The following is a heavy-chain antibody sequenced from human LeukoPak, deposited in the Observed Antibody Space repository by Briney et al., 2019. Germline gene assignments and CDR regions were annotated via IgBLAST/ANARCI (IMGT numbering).Heavy chain of an antibody. CDR3: ALAPQGGYYGDY. J-gene: IGHJ4*02. V-gene: IGHV4-38-2*01. Sequence: PSETLSLTCAVSGYSISSGYYWGWIRQPPGKGLEWIGEINHSGSTNYNPSLKSRVTISVDTSKNQFSLKLSSVTAADTAVYYCALAPQGGYYGDYWGQGTLVTVSS. CDR1: GYSISSGYY. D-gene: IGHD3-22*01. CDR2: INHSGST.